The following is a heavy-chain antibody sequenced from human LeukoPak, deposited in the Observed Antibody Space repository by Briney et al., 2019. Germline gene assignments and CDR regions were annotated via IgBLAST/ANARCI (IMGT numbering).Heavy chain of an antibody. CDR1: GGSISSGGYY. J-gene: IGHJ4*02. CDR3: ASAIGAGGDFGLDY. V-gene: IGHV4-31*03. CDR2: IYYGGST. Sequence: SETLSLTCTVSGGSISSGGYYWSWIRQHPGKGLEWIGYIYYGGSTYYNPSLKSRVTISVDTSKNQFSLKLSSVTAADTAVYYCASAIGAGGDFGLDYWGQGTLVTVSS. D-gene: IGHD3/OR15-3a*01.